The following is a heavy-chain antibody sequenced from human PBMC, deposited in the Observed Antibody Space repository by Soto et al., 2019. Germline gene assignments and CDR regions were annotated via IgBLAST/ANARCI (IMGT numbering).Heavy chain of an antibody. CDR2: INGGRS. J-gene: IGHJ5*02. CDR1: GITFSRYD. V-gene: IGHV3-23*01. D-gene: IGHD2-2*01. Sequence: EVQLLESGGGLVQPGGSLRLSCEASGITFSRYDMSWVRQAPGKVLEWVSAINGGRSFYGDSVEGRFTVSRDNSKNTLDLQMNSLRVEDTDIYYCATHAWDLWGQGTLVTVSS. CDR3: ATHAWDL.